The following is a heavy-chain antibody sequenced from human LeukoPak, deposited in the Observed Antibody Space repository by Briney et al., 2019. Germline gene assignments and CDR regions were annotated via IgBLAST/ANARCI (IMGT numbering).Heavy chain of an antibody. V-gene: IGHV4-61*02. CDR1: GGSISSGSYY. D-gene: IGHD3-16*02. J-gene: IGHJ4*02. Sequence: SETLSLTCTVSGGSISSGSYYWSWIRQPAGRGLEWIGRIYTSGSTNYNTSVKSQVTISVDTSKYQFPLKLSSVTAADTAVYYCARGVENDYVWGSYRYTGGIYFDYWGQGTLVTVSS. CDR3: ARGVENDYVWGSYRYTGGIYFDY. CDR2: IYTSGST.